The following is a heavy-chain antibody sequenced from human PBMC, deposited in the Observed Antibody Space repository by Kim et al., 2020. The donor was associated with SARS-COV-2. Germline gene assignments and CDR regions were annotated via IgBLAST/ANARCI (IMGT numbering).Heavy chain of an antibody. D-gene: IGHD6-13*01. CDR1: GGSISSSSYY. CDR3: AGWKYSSSLFDY. V-gene: IGHV4-39*07. Sequence: SETLSLTCTVSGGSISSSSYYWGWIRQPPGKGLEWIGSIYYSGSTYYNPSLKSRVTISVDTSKNQFSLKLSSVTAADTAVYYCAGWKYSSSLFDYWGQGTLVTVSS. CDR2: IYYSGST. J-gene: IGHJ4*02.